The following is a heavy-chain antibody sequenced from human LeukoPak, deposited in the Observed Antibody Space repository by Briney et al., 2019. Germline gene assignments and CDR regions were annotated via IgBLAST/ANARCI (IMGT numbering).Heavy chain of an antibody. Sequence: QPGGSLRLSCAASGFTFSSYSMNWVRQAPGKGLEWVSYISSSSSTIYYADSVKGRFTISRDNAKNSLYLQMNSLRAEDTAVYYCARGRQSNSNYALDDYWGQGTLVTVSS. D-gene: IGHD4-4*01. CDR2: ISSSSSTI. J-gene: IGHJ4*02. V-gene: IGHV3-48*01. CDR3: ARGRQSNSNYALDDY. CDR1: GFTFSSYS.